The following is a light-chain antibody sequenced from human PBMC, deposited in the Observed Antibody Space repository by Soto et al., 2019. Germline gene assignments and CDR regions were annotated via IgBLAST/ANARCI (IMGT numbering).Light chain of an antibody. CDR2: KAS. CDR3: PQYISYPYT. Sequence: DIQMTQSPSTLSASVGDRVTITCRASQSISSWWAWYQQKPGKAPNLLIYKASSLESGVPSRFSGSGSGTDFTLTSSSLQPDYFAAYDWPQYISYPYTFGQGTNLEIK. J-gene: IGKJ2*01. V-gene: IGKV1-5*03. CDR1: QSISSW.